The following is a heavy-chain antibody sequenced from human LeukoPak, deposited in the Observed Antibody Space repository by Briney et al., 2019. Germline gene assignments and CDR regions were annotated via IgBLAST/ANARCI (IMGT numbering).Heavy chain of an antibody. V-gene: IGHV3-49*04. CDR1: GFTFGDYA. J-gene: IGHJ4*02. CDR2: IRSKAYGGTT. D-gene: IGHD3-16*02. Sequence: GGSLRLSCTASGFTFGDYAMSWVRQAPGKGLEWVGFIRSKAYGGTTEYAASVKGRFTISRDDSKSIAYLQMNSLKTEDTAVYYCTRDLWDYDYVWGSYRSYYFDYWGQGTLVTVSS. CDR3: TRDLWDYDYVWGSYRSYYFDY.